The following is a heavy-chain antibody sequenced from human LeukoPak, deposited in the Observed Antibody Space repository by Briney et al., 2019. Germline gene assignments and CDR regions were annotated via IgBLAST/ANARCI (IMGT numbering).Heavy chain of an antibody. J-gene: IGHJ4*02. CDR1: GFTFSNAW. V-gene: IGHV3-15*01. CDR2: IKSKTDGGTT. Sequence: PGGSLRLSCAASGFTFSNAWMSWVRQAPGKGLEWVGRIKSKTDGGTTDYAAPVKGRFTISRDDSKNTLYLQMNSLKTEDTAVYYCTTEAEPPLYYFDYWGQGTLVTVSS. CDR3: TTEAEPPLYYFDY. D-gene: IGHD1-14*01.